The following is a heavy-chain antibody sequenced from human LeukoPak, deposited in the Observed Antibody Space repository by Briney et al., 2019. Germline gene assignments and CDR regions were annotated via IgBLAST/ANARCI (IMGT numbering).Heavy chain of an antibody. CDR3: ARDHNYAFDY. CDR1: GFTFSSYS. D-gene: IGHD5-18*01. V-gene: IGHV3-48*01. Sequence: GGSLRLSCAASGFTFSSYSMNWVRQAPGKGLEWVSYISSISGTINYADSVKGRFTISGDNARNSLFLQMNSLRAEDTAVYYCARDHNYAFDYWGLGTLVTVSS. CDR2: ISSISGTI. J-gene: IGHJ4*02.